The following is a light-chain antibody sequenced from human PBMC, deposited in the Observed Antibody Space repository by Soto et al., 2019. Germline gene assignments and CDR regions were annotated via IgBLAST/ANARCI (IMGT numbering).Light chain of an antibody. CDR2: DVS. CDR1: SSDVGGYNY. J-gene: IGLJ1*01. V-gene: IGLV2-14*01. CDR3: SSYTSSSIYV. Sequence: QSVLTQPASVSGSPGQSITISCTGTSSDVGGYNYVSWYQQHPGKAPKLMIYDVSNRPSGVSNRFSGSKSGNTASLTISGLQAEGGADYYCSSYTSSSIYVFGTGTKVTVL.